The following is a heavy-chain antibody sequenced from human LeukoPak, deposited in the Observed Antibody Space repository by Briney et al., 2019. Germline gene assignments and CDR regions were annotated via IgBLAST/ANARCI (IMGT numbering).Heavy chain of an antibody. CDR1: GFSIKIYE. D-gene: IGHD5-12*01. J-gene: IGHJ4*02. Sequence: GGSLRLSCEASGFSIKIYEINWVRQAPGKALEWVSYISSRGTAMYYADSVKGRFTVSRVNAENSVYLQMNSVKAEDTAVYYCARENVNGYHSFDFWGQGTLVAVSS. CDR3: ARENVNGYHSFDF. CDR2: ISSRGTAM. V-gene: IGHV3-48*03.